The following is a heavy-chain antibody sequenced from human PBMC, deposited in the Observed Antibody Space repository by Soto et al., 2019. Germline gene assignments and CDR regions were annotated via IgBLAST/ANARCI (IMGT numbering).Heavy chain of an antibody. Sequence: SVKVSCKASGGTFSSYAISWVRQAPGQGLEWMGGIIPIFGTANYAQKFQGRVTITADKSTSTAYMELSSLRSEDTAVYYCARETYSGSYYYFDYWGQGTLVTVSS. CDR2: IIPIFGTA. J-gene: IGHJ4*02. CDR1: GGTFSSYA. CDR3: ARETYSGSYYYFDY. D-gene: IGHD1-26*01. V-gene: IGHV1-69*06.